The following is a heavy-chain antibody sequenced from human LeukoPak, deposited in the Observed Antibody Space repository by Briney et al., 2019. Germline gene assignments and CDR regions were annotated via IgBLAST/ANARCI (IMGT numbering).Heavy chain of an antibody. CDR1: GYSFTSYW. CDR3: ARSPWFEEFSPHWFDS. Sequence: GESLKISCKGSGYSFTSYWIGWVRQMPGKGVEWMGIIYPGDSHTRYSPSFQGQVTISADKSITTAYLQWSSLKASDTAIYYCARSPWFEEFSPHWFDSWGQGTLVTVSS. D-gene: IGHD3-10*01. V-gene: IGHV5-51*01. CDR2: IYPGDSHT. J-gene: IGHJ5*01.